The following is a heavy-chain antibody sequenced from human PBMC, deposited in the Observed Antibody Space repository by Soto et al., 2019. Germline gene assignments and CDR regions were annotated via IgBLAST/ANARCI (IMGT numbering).Heavy chain of an antibody. Sequence: SETLSLTCTVSGGTISSGGYYWSWIRQHPGKGLEWIGYIYYSGSTYYNPSLKSRVTISVDTSKNQFCLKLSAVTAADTAVDYCSWSLAFFSSSWCYYYYVMDVWGQGSTVTVSS. V-gene: IGHV4-31*03. CDR3: SWSLAFFSSSWCYYYYVMDV. CDR2: IYYSGST. J-gene: IGHJ6*02. D-gene: IGHD6-13*01. CDR1: GGTISSGGYY.